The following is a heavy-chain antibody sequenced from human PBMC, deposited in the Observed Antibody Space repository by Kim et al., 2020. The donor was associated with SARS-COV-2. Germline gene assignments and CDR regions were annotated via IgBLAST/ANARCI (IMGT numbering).Heavy chain of an antibody. V-gene: IGHV3-33*01. CDR2: IWYDGSNK. J-gene: IGHJ6*02. D-gene: IGHD6-13*01. CDR3: ARDRARYSSSSIGGMDV. Sequence: GGSLRLSCAASGFTFSSYGMHWVRQAPGKGLEWVAVIWYDGSNKYYADSVKGRFTISRDNSKNTLYLQMNSLRAEDTAVYYCARDRARYSSSSIGGMDVWGQGTTVTVSS. CDR1: GFTFSSYG.